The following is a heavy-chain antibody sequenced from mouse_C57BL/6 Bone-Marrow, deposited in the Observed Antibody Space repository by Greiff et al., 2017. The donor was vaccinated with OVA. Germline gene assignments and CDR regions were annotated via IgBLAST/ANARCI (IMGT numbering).Heavy chain of an antibody. CDR1: GFNIKDYS. Sequence: EVQLQESGAELVRPGASVKLSCTASGFNIKDYSTHWVKQRPEQGLEWIGWIDPENGDTEYASKFQGKATITADTSSNTAYLQLSSLTSEDTAVYYCTTKQEAMDYWGQGTSVTVSS. J-gene: IGHJ4*01. V-gene: IGHV14-4*01. CDR3: TTKQEAMDY. CDR2: IDPENGDT.